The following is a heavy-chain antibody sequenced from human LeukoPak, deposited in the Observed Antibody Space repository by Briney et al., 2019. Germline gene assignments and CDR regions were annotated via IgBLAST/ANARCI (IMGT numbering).Heavy chain of an antibody. D-gene: IGHD3-10*01. V-gene: IGHV3-7*01. CDR1: GFAFSQYY. CDR2: IASDGNYT. J-gene: IGHJ1*01. CDR3: TFLVREPQH. Sequence: GGSLRLSCAVSGFAFSQYYMGWVRQAPGKGLESVAIIASDGNYTAYVDSVKGRFTISRDSAKNSLYLQMSSLTAEDTAIYFCTFLVREPQHWGRGTLVTVSS.